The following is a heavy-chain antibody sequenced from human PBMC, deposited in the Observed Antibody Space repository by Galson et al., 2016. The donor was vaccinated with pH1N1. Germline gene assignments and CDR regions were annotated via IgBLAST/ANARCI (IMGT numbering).Heavy chain of an antibody. Sequence: SLRLSCAASGLVYSDYWMTWVRQAPGKGLEWVGNINQHGSKINYGDSVKGRSTISRDNAKNSLFLQMTSLRADDSAVYYCARDRTYSESNTYYDLFDIWGQGTMVTVSS. CDR1: GLVYSDYW. D-gene: IGHD3-16*01. CDR3: ARDRTYSESNTYYDLFDI. CDR2: INQHGSKI. V-gene: IGHV3-7*03. J-gene: IGHJ3*02.